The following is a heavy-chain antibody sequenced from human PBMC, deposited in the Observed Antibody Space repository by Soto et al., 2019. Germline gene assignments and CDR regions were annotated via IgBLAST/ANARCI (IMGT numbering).Heavy chain of an antibody. Sequence: SETLSLTCTVSGGSISSGDYYWSWIRQPPGKGLEWIGYIYYSGSTYYNPSLKSRVTISVDTSKNQLSLKLSSVTAADTAVYYCARSYGDTYNWFDPWGQGTLVTVSS. CDR1: GGSISSGDYY. D-gene: IGHD4-17*01. J-gene: IGHJ5*02. CDR3: ARSYGDTYNWFDP. V-gene: IGHV4-30-4*01. CDR2: IYYSGST.